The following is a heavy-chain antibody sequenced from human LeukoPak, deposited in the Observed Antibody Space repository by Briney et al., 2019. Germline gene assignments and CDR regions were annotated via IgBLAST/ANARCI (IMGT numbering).Heavy chain of an antibody. V-gene: IGHV1-69*01. CDR1: GGTFRSYA. Sequence: SVKVSCTASGGTFRSYAISWVRQAPGQGLEWMGGITPMFGTPNYAQKFKGRVTITADESTRTAYMELSSLTSDDTAVYYCARAVVTAAYKYFYYAMDVWGQGTTVTVSS. CDR2: ITPMFGTP. D-gene: IGHD2-21*02. CDR3: ARAVVTAAYKYFYYAMDV. J-gene: IGHJ6*02.